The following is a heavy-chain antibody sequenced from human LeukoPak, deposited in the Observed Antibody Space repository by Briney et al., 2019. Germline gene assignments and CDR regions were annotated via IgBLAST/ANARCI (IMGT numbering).Heavy chain of an antibody. D-gene: IGHD2-15*01. J-gene: IGHJ4*02. V-gene: IGHV4-59*01. CDR1: GGSISSYY. CDR2: IYYSGST. Sequence: SETLSLTCTVSGGSISSYYWSWIRQPPGKGLEWIGYIYYSGSTNYNPSLKGRVTISVDTSKNQFSLKLSSVTAADTAVYYCARANQYCSGGSCYWYFDYWGQGTLVTVSS. CDR3: ARANQYCSGGSCYWYFDY.